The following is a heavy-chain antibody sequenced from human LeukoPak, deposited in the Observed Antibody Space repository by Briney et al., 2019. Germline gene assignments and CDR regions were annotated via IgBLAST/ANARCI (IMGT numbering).Heavy chain of an antibody. Sequence: SGPTLVKPTQTLTLTCTFSGFSLSTSGVGVGWIRQPPGKALEWLALIYWDDDKRYSPFLKSRLTVTKDTSKNQVVLTMTNMDPVDTATYYCAREWGPSGDYVFFFDYWGQGTLVTVSS. D-gene: IGHD4-17*01. J-gene: IGHJ4*02. CDR2: IYWDDDK. V-gene: IGHV2-5*02. CDR3: AREWGPSGDYVFFFDY. CDR1: GFSLSTSGVG.